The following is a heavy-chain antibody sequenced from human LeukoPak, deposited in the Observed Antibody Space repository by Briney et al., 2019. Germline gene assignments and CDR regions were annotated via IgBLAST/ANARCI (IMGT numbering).Heavy chain of an antibody. J-gene: IGHJ4*02. D-gene: IGHD3-3*02. CDR2: IYYSGST. V-gene: IGHV4-59*12. CDR1: GGSISSYY. CDR3: ARIGPILGAAWVDY. Sequence: KTSETLSLTCTVSGGSISSYYWCWIRQPPGKGLEWMGYIYYSGSTNYNPSLKSRVTISVDTSKNQFSLRLSSVTAVDTAVYYCARIGPILGAAWVDYWGQGTLVSVSS.